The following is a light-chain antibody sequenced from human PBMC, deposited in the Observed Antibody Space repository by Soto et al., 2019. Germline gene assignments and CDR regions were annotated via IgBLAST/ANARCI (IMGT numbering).Light chain of an antibody. CDR1: QGIRNF. V-gene: IGKV1-27*01. CDR3: HKYSSVPV. Sequence: DIQMTQSPTSLSASVGDRVTITCRASQGIRNFVAWYQQKPGKAPKLLIYAASTLQSGVPSRFSGSGSGTDFPLTINSLQPADVATYYFHKYSSVPVFGPGPNLEIK. J-gene: IGKJ3*01. CDR2: AAS.